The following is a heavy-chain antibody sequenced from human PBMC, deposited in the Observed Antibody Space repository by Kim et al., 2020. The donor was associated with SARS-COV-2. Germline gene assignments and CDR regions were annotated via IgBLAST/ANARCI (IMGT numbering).Heavy chain of an antibody. Sequence: SETLSLTCTVSGGSISSSSYYWGWIRQPPGKGLEWIGSIYYSGSTYYNPSLKSRVTISVDTSKNQFSLKLSSVTAADTAVYYCARPYSSGWFYFDYWGQGTLVTVSS. CDR1: GGSISSSSYY. CDR3: ARPYSSGWFYFDY. V-gene: IGHV4-39*01. CDR2: IYYSGST. D-gene: IGHD6-19*01. J-gene: IGHJ4*02.